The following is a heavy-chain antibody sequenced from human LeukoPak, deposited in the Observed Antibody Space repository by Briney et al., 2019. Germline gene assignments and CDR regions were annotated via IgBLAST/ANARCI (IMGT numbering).Heavy chain of an antibody. V-gene: IGHV3-48*03. Sequence: PGGSLRLSCAASGFTFSSYEMNWVRQAPGKGLEWVSYISSSGSTIYYADSVKGRFTISRDDAKNSLYLQMNSLRAEDTAVYYCARVGLMAVVVTPFDPWGQGTLVTVSS. CDR2: ISSSGSTI. CDR3: ARVGLMAVVVTPFDP. D-gene: IGHD3-22*01. J-gene: IGHJ5*02. CDR1: GFTFSSYE.